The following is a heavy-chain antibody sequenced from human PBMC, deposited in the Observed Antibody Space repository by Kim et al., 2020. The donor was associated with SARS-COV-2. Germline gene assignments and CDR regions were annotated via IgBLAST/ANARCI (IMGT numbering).Heavy chain of an antibody. D-gene: IGHD2-2*01. Sequence: GGSLRLSCAASGFTFSNAWMSWVRQAPGKGLEWVGRIKSKTDGGTTDYAAPVKGRFTISRDDSKNTLYLQMNSLKTEDTAVYYCTTAIYVVVPAAMRGSYYGMYVWGQGTTVTVSS. J-gene: IGHJ6*02. V-gene: IGHV3-15*01. CDR2: IKSKTDGGTT. CDR1: GFTFSNAW. CDR3: TTAIYVVVPAAMRGSYYGMYV.